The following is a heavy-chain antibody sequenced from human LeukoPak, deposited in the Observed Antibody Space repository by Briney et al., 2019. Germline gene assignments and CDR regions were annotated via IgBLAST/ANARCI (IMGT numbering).Heavy chain of an antibody. Sequence: PSETLSLTCTVSGGSISSYYWSWIRQPPGKGLEWIGYTYYSGSTNYNPSLKSRVTISVDTSKNQFSLKLSSVTAADTAVYYCARGQLWSAWGQGTLVTASS. CDR2: TYYSGST. CDR1: GGSISSYY. J-gene: IGHJ4*02. CDR3: ARGQLWSA. V-gene: IGHV4-59*01. D-gene: IGHD5-18*01.